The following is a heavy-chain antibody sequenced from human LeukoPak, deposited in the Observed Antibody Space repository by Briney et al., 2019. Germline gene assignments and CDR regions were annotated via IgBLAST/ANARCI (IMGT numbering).Heavy chain of an antibody. Sequence: GGSLRLSCAASGFTFSSYSMNWVRQAPGKGLEWVSYISSSSSTIYYADSVKGRFTISRDNSKNTLYLQMNSLRAEDTAVYYCAKVPSYYYDSSDWFDPWGQGTLVTVSS. CDR3: AKVPSYYYDSSDWFDP. CDR1: GFTFSSYS. D-gene: IGHD3-22*01. CDR2: ISSSSSTI. V-gene: IGHV3-48*01. J-gene: IGHJ5*02.